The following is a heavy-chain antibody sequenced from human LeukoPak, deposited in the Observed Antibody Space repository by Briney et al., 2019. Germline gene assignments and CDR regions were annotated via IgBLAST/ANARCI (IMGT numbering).Heavy chain of an antibody. CDR2: IKSKSDGGTT. Sequence: GSLRLPCAASGFTFSNAWMSWVRQAPGKGLEWVGRIKSKSDGGTTYYTTPVKGRFTISRDDSRNTLFLHMNSLKTEDTAVYYCVTGIAVAAYWGQGTLVTVSS. CDR1: GFTFSNAW. CDR3: VTGIAVAAY. J-gene: IGHJ4*02. V-gene: IGHV3-15*01. D-gene: IGHD6-19*01.